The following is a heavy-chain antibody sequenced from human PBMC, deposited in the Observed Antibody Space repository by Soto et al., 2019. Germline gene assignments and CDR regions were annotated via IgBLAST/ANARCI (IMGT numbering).Heavy chain of an antibody. J-gene: IGHJ4*02. V-gene: IGHV4-4*02. CDR2: IYHSGST. Sequence: SETLSLTCAVSGGSISSSNWWSWVRQPPGKGLEWIGEIYHSGSTNYNPSLKSRVTISVDKSKNQFSLKLSSVTAADTAVYYCARRIWTSSGYYCDYWGQGTPVTVSS. CDR1: GGSISSSNW. D-gene: IGHD3-22*01. CDR3: ARRIWTSSGYYCDY.